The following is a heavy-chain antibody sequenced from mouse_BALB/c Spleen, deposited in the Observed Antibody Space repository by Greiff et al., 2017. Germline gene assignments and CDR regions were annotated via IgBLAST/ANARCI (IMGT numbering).Heavy chain of an antibody. CDR1: GFNIKDTY. D-gene: IGHD2-1*01. CDR3: ARFYGNQYYYAMDY. V-gene: IGHV14-3*02. CDR2: IDPANGNT. Sequence: DVQLQESGAELVKPGASVKLSCTASGFNIKDTYMHWVKQRPEQGLEWIGRIDPANGNTKYDPKFQGKATITADTSSNTAYLQLSSLTSEDTAVYYCARFYGNQYYYAMDYWGQGTSVTVSS. J-gene: IGHJ4*01.